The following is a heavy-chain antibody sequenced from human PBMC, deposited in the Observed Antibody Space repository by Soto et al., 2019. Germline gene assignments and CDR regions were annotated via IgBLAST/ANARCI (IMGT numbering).Heavy chain of an antibody. D-gene: IGHD6-13*01. V-gene: IGHV1-18*01. CDR3: ARGASSLPRFY. CDR1: GYTFTSYG. CDR2: ISAYNGDT. Sequence: QVQLVQSGAEVKKPGASVKVSCKASGYTFTSYGITWVRQAPGQGLEWVGWISAYNGDTNYAQKVQDRVTMTTAPPTSTAYLDLRSLTPDDTAVYYWARGASSLPRFYWGQGTMVTVSS. J-gene: IGHJ4*02.